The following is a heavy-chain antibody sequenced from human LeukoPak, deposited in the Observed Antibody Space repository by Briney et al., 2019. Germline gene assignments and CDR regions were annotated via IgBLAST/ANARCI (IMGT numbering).Heavy chain of an antibody. J-gene: IGHJ4*02. V-gene: IGHV3-74*01. D-gene: IGHD6-6*01. CDR3: ARDPFPSIAARPGY. CDR1: GFNFSSYW. Sequence: GGSLRLSCAASGFNFSSYWLHWVRQAPGKGLVGVSRINSDGSSTSYADSEKGRFTISRDNAKNTLYLQMNSLRAEDTAVYYCARDPFPSIAARPGYWGQGTLVTVSS. CDR2: INSDGSST.